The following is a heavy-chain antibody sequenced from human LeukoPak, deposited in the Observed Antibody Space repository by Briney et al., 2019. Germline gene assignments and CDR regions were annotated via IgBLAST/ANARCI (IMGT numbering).Heavy chain of an antibody. Sequence: GGSLRLSCAASGFTFDDYAMHWVRQAPGKGLEWVSGISWNSGSIGYADSVKGRFTISRDNAKNSLYLQMNSLRAEDMALYYCAKDLGSGGAFDIWGQGTMVTVSS. CDR1: GFTFDDYA. CDR3: AKDLGSGGAFDI. J-gene: IGHJ3*02. CDR2: ISWNSGSI. D-gene: IGHD3-10*01. V-gene: IGHV3-9*03.